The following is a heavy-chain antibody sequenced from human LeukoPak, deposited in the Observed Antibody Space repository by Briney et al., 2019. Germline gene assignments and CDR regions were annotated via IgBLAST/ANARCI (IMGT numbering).Heavy chain of an antibody. J-gene: IGHJ4*02. V-gene: IGHV1-46*01. CDR2: INPSGGST. CDR3: ARGKWLAFDY. D-gene: IGHD6-19*01. CDR1: GYTFTSYD. Sequence: ASVKVSRKASGYTFTSYDINWVRQAPGQGLEWMGIINPSGGSTSYAQKFQGRVTMTRDTSTSTVYMELSSLRSEDTAVYYCARGKWLAFDYWGQGTLVTVSS.